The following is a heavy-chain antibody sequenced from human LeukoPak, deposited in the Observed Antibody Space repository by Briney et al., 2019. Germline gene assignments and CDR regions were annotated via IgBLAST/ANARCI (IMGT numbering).Heavy chain of an antibody. D-gene: IGHD2-15*01. V-gene: IGHV4-34*01. CDR3: ARGGSHKDIVVVVAATYDP. CDR2: INHSGST. CDR1: GVSFSGYY. J-gene: IGHJ5*02. Sequence: SETLSLTCAVYGVSFSGYYWSWIRRPPGKGLEWIGEINHSGSTNYNPSLKSRVTISVDTSKNQFSLKLSSVTAADTAVYYCARGGSHKDIVVVVAATYDPWGQGTLVTVSS.